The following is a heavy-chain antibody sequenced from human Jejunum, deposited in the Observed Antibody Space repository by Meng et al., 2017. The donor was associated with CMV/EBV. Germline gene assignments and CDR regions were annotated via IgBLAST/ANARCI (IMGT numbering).Heavy chain of an antibody. CDR3: ATLGSSDQGARDH. D-gene: IGHD1-26*01. V-gene: IGHV3-73*01. CDR2: RRNTANRHET. Sequence: SGSIGRDAGWQGVRKGSGKRGGWISRRRNTANRHETECAASIEGRFTISRDDSKNTAYLEMNSLKTDDTAVYYCATLGSSDQGARDHWGQGTLVTVSS. J-gene: IGHJ4*02. CDR1: GSIGRDAG.